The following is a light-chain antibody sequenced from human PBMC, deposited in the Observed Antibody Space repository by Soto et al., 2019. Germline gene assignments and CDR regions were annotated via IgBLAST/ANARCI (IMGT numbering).Light chain of an antibody. Sequence: EIVLTQSPATLSLSPGERATLSCRASQSVSSYLAWYQQKPGQAPRLLIYDASSRATGIPARFSGSGSGTGFDLTVVSLEPEDCAVYCCPLRSNGYTCGQGTKLEI. CDR2: DAS. CDR3: PLRSNGYT. CDR1: QSVSSY. J-gene: IGKJ2*01. V-gene: IGKV3-11*01.